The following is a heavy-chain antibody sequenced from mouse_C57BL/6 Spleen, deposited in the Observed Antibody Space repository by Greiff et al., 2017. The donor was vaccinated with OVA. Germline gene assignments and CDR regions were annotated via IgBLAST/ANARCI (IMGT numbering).Heavy chain of an antibody. J-gene: IGHJ4*01. V-gene: IGHV1-82*01. Sequence: QVQLKESGPELVKPGASVKISCKASGYAFSSSWMNWVKQRPGKGLEWIGRIYPGDGDTNYNGKFKGKATLTADKSSSTAYMQLSSLTSEDSAVYFCAQWEGNYAMDYWGQGTSVTVSS. CDR2: IYPGDGDT. CDR1: GYAFSSSW. CDR3: AQWEGNYAMDY. D-gene: IGHD4-1*01.